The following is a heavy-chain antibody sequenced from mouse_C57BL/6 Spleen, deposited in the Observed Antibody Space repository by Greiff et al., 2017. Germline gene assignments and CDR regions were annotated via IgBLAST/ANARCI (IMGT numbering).Heavy chain of an antibody. CDR3: ARLRAQATAY. V-gene: IGHV1-69*01. CDR2: IDPSDSYT. Sequence: VQLQQSGAELVMPGASVKLSCKASGYTFTSYWMHWVKQRPGQGLAWIGEIDPSDSYTNYNQKFKGKSTLTVDKSSSTAYMQLSSLTSEDSAVYYCARLRAQATAYWGQGTLVTVSA. J-gene: IGHJ3*01. D-gene: IGHD3-2*02. CDR1: GYTFTSYW.